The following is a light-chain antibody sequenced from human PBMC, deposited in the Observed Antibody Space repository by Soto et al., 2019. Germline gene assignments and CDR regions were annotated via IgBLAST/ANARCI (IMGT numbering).Light chain of an antibody. V-gene: IGKV3-20*01. J-gene: IGKJ4*01. CDR2: GSS. CDR3: QHYRTS. CDR1: QSVSSSY. Sequence: EIGLTQSPATLSLSPGERATLFCRASQSVSSSYLAWYQQKPGQAPSQLFYGSSSVATGIPDRFSDSGSVTDFTLTINSLEPEDFAVYYCQHYRTSFGGGTRVEIK.